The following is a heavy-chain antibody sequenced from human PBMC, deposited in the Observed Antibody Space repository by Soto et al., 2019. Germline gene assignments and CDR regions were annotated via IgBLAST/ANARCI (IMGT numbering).Heavy chain of an antibody. J-gene: IGHJ6*02. D-gene: IGHD2-8*02. CDR1: GFTFRIYA. Sequence: QVQLVESGGGVVQPGRSLRLSCAASGFTFRIYAMHWVRQAPGKGLECVAVISYDGSNKFYRDSVKGRFTISQDNSKNTLYLQINSRRYEHAAVYYRASGDREDIARVRGDGPGEYGVDVCGQGTGVTVSS. CDR2: ISYDGSNK. CDR3: ASGDREDIARVRGDGPGEYGVDV. V-gene: IGHV3-30-3*01.